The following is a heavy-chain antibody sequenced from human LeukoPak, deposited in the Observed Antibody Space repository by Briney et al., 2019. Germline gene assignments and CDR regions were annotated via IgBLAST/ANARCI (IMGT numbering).Heavy chain of an antibody. CDR3: AKDLITMIVVVIPQAFDI. CDR2: ISGSGGST. CDR1: GFTFSSYA. D-gene: IGHD3-22*01. V-gene: IGHV3-23*01. Sequence: GGSLRLSCAASGFTFSSYAMSWVRQAPGKGLEWVSAISGSGGSTYYADSVKGRFTISRDNSKNTLYLQMNSLRAEDTAVYYCAKDLITMIVVVIPQAFDIWGQGTTVTVSS. J-gene: IGHJ3*02.